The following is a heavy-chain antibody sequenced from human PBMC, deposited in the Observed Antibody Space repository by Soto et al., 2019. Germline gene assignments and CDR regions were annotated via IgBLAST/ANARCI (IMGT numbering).Heavy chain of an antibody. CDR2: INSDGSST. V-gene: IGHV3-74*01. Sequence: EVQLVESGGGLVQPGGSLRLSCAASGFTFSSYWMHWVRQAPGKGLVWVSRINSDGSSTSYADSVKGRFTISRDNAKNTLYLQMNSVRAEDTAVYYCARASYDFWSGYHLPDYWGQGTLVTVSS. J-gene: IGHJ4*02. CDR1: GFTFSSYW. CDR3: ARASYDFWSGYHLPDY. D-gene: IGHD3-3*01.